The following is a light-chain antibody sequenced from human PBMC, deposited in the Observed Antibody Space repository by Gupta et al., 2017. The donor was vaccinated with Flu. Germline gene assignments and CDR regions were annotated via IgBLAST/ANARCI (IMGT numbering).Light chain of an antibody. Sequence: EIVLTQSLGTLSLSPGERATLSCRASQSISSDYLAWYQQKPGPAPRLLIYGASSRATGIPDRFSGSGSGTDFTLTISRLEPEDLAVYYCQHYGSSPGTFGQGTKVEIK. CDR3: QHYGSSPGT. CDR1: QSISSDY. CDR2: GAS. J-gene: IGKJ1*01. V-gene: IGKV3-20*01.